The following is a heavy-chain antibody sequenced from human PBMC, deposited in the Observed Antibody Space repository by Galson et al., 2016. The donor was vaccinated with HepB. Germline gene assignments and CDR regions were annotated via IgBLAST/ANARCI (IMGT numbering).Heavy chain of an antibody. Sequence: SLRLSCAASGFIFSVYNMNWARQAPGKGLEWIAWITSSSDTMYYAASVKGRFTISNDKAKNSLYLKMNSLRDEDTAVYYCARDDYFRLGYWGQGTLVTVSS. CDR3: ARDDYFRLGY. D-gene: IGHD3-16*01. CDR2: ITSSSDTM. V-gene: IGHV3-48*02. CDR1: GFIFSVYN. J-gene: IGHJ4*02.